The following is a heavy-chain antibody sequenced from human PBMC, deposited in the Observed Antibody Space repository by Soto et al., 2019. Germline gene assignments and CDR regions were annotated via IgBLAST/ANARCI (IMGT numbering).Heavy chain of an antibody. CDR3: ARSGKEGITVAGPIES. CDR2: INGGNGDT. V-gene: IGHV1-3*01. Sequence: QVQLVQSGAEAKKPGASVKISCKASECFTCYGMQWVRQAPGQRPEWMGWINGGNGDTKSSQKFQDRVTFTRDTSASTAYMALCRLRSDGTAVCYCARSGKEGITVAGPIESWGQGTVVTVSS. CDR1: ECFTCYG. D-gene: IGHD6-19*01. J-gene: IGHJ4*02.